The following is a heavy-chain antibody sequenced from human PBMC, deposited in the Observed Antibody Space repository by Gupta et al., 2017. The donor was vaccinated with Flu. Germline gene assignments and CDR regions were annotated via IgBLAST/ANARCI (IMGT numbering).Heavy chain of an antibody. J-gene: IGHJ3*02. CDR3: ARWEGVTDAFDI. CDR2: ISSSGSTI. CDR1: GFTFSSYE. V-gene: IGHV3-48*03. Sequence: EVQLVESGGGLVQSGGSLRLSCAASGFTFSSYEMNWVRQAPGKGLEWVSYISSSGSTIYYADSVKGRFTISRDNAKNSLYLQMNSLRAEDTAVYYCARWEGVTDAFDIWGQGTMVTVSS. D-gene: IGHD1-26*01.